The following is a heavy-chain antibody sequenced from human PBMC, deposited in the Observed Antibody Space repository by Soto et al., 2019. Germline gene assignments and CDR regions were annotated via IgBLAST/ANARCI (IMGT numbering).Heavy chain of an antibody. V-gene: IGHV3-33*01. J-gene: IGHJ5*02. D-gene: IGHD4-17*01. CDR1: GFSFSDYG. CDR3: ATQDYGNP. Sequence: QVQLVESGGGVVQPGRSLRLSCAASGFSFSDYGMHWVRQAPGKGLEWVGVIWFDGSNKYYADSVKGRFTISRDNSQNTLYLQMNSLRDEDTAVYYCATQDYGNPWGQGTLVTVTS. CDR2: IWFDGSNK.